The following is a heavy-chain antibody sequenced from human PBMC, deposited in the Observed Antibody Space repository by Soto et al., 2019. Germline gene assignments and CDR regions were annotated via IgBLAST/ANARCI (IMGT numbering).Heavy chain of an antibody. D-gene: IGHD1-1*01. CDR3: ARARGNDWYEDY. V-gene: IGHV3-21*06. J-gene: IGHJ4*02. CDR2: ITPTSTFI. Sequence: EVQLVESGGGLVKPGGSLRLSCAASGFTFSSYSFNWVRQAPGKGLEWVSIITPTSTFISYADSVRGRFTISRDNAKNSLYLQMDSLGAGDTAVYYCARARGNDWYEDYWGQGTLSPSHQ. CDR1: GFTFSSYS.